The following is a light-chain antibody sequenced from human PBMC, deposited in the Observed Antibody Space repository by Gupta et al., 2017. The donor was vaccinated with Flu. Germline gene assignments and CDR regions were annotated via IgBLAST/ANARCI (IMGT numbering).Light chain of an antibody. V-gene: IGKV1-5*03. CDR2: KAS. CDR1: QSISSW. J-gene: IGKJ1*01. Sequence: SPSTRSASVGDRVTITCRASQSISSWLSWYQQKPGKAPKLLIYKASTLESGVPSRFSGSGFGTEFTLTISGLQPDDFATYYCQEYNSYWAFGQGTKVEIK. CDR3: QEYNSYWA.